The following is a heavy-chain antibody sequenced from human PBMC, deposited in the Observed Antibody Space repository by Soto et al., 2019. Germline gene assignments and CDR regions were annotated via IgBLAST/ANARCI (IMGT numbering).Heavy chain of an antibody. CDR2: IYYSGST. CDR3: RVVPAAPRAYYGMDV. J-gene: IGHJ6*02. V-gene: IGHV4-39*01. D-gene: IGHD2-2*01. CDR1: GGSISSSSYY. Sequence: QLQLQESGPGLVKPSETLSLTCTVSGGSISSSSYYWGWIRQPPGKGLEWIGRIYYSGSTYYNPSLKSRVTISVDTSKNQFSLKLSSVTAADTAVYYCRVVPAAPRAYYGMDVWGQGTTVTVSS.